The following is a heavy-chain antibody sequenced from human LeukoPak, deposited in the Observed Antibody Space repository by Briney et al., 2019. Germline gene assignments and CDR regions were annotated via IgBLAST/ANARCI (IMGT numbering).Heavy chain of an antibody. CDR3: ARGHSSSSREFDY. D-gene: IGHD6-6*01. Sequence: SVKVSCKASGGTFSSYAISWVRQAPGQRLEWMGGIIPIFGTANYAQKFQGRVTITTDESTSTAYMELSSLRSEDTAVYYCARGHSSSSREFDYWGQGTLVTVSS. CDR1: GGTFSSYA. J-gene: IGHJ4*02. V-gene: IGHV1-69*05. CDR2: IIPIFGTA.